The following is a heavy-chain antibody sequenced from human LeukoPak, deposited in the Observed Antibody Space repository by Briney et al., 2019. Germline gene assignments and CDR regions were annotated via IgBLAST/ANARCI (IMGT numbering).Heavy chain of an antibody. CDR3: ARGPIVGVPAARYDFWSGYYTGRGYMDV. J-gene: IGHJ6*03. Sequence: SETLSLTCTVSGGSLSSYYFSWIRQPPGKGLEWIGEINHSGSTNYNPSLKSRVTISVDTSKNQFSLKLSSVTAADTAVYYCARGPIVGVPAARYDFWSGYYTGRGYMDVWGKGTTVTVSS. CDR2: INHSGST. CDR1: GGSLSSYY. V-gene: IGHV4-34*01. D-gene: IGHD3-3*01.